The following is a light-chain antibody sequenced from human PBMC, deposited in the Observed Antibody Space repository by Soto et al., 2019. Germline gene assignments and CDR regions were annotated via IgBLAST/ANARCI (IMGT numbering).Light chain of an antibody. CDR2: DVS. V-gene: IGLV2-11*01. Sequence: QSVLTQPRSVSGSPGQSVTICCTGISSDVGNYNYVSWYQQHPDKAPKLMIYDVSKRPSGVPDRFSGSKSGNTASLTISGLQAEYEADYYCCSYAGSYTYVFGTGTK. CDR1: SSDVGNYNY. CDR3: CSYAGSYTYV. J-gene: IGLJ1*01.